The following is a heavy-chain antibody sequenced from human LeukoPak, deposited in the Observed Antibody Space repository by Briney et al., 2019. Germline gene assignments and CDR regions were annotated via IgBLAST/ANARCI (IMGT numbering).Heavy chain of an antibody. CDR3: ARYTSSWYLDY. Sequence: SQTLSLTCAFSGDSVSSNSAAWNWIRQSTSRGLEWLGRTYYRSKWYSDYGVSVRSRIIINPDTSKNQFSLQLTSVTPEDTAVYYCARYTSSWYLDYWGQGTLVTVSS. CDR1: GDSVSSNSAA. D-gene: IGHD6-13*01. V-gene: IGHV6-1*01. CDR2: TYYRSKWYS. J-gene: IGHJ4*02.